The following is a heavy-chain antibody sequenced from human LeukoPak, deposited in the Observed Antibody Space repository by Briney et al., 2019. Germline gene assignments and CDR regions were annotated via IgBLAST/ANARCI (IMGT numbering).Heavy chain of an antibody. J-gene: IGHJ6*03. Sequence: GGSLRLSCAASGFAFSNYAMSWIRQAPGKGLEWVSYISSSGSTIYYADSVKGRFTISRDNAKNSLYLQMNSLRAEDTAVYYCARGYYYYYYMDVWGKGTTVTVSS. CDR1: GFAFSNYA. CDR2: ISSSGSTI. CDR3: ARGYYYYYYMDV. V-gene: IGHV3-11*04.